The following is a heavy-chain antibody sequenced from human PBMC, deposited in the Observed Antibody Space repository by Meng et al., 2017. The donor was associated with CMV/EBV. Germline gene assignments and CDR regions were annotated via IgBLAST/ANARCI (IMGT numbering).Heavy chain of an antibody. D-gene: IGHD3-3*01. CDR3: ASDRTYCDFWSGYPLGY. Sequence: GESLKISCAASGFTFSSYSMNWVRQAPGKGLEWVSYISSSSSTIYYADSVKGRFTISRDNAKNPMYLQMNSLRAEDTAVYYCASDRTYCDFWSGYPLGYWGQGTLVTVSS. CDR1: GFTFSSYS. J-gene: IGHJ4*02. CDR2: ISSSSSTI. V-gene: IGHV3-48*04.